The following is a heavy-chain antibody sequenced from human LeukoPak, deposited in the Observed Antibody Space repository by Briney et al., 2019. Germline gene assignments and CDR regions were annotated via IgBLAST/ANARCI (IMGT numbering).Heavy chain of an antibody. CDR2: INSDGSST. J-gene: IGHJ4*02. D-gene: IGHD3-10*01. CDR3: ARDGIRGEEFDY. Sequence: GGSLRLSCTASGFTFSNAWMSWVRQAPGKGLVWVSRINSDGSSTSYADSVKGRFTISRDNAKNTLYLQMNSLRVEDTAVYYCARDGIRGEEFDYWGQGTLVTVSS. CDR1: GFTFSNAW. V-gene: IGHV3-74*01.